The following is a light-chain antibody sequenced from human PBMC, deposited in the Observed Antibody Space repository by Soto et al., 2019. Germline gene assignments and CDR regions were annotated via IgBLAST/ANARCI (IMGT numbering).Light chain of an antibody. CDR1: QSVSNY. J-gene: IGKJ4*01. CDR2: DAS. CDR3: QQRYNWPLT. V-gene: IGKV3-11*01. Sequence: EIVLRQSPATLSLSPGERATLSCMASQSVSNYLAWYQQKPGQAPRLFIYDASNRATGIPARFSGSGSGTDFTLTISRLEPEDFAVYYCQQRYNWPLTFGGGTKVEIK.